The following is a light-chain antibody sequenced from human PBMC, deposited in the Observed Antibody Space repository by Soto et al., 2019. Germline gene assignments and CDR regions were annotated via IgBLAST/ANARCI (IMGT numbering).Light chain of an antibody. V-gene: IGKV3-11*01. CDR2: DSS. CDR3: QQRNNWPLT. J-gene: IGKJ4*01. CDR1: QSVSSY. Sequence: EIVLTQSPATLSLSPGERATLSCRASQSVSSYLAWYQQKVGQAPRLLIYDSSNRATGIPARFSGSGSGTDFTLTISSLEPEDFAVYYFQQRNNWPLTFGGGTKVEIK.